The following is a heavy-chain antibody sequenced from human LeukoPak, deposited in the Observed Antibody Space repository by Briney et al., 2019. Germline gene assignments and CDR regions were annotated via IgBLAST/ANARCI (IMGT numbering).Heavy chain of an antibody. CDR1: GFTFSSYE. D-gene: IGHD6-19*01. CDR2: ISSSGSTI. J-gene: IGHJ4*02. CDR3: ARDPGDILVAGTFDY. Sequence: GESLRLSCAASGFTFSSYEMNWVRQAPGKGLEWVSYISSSGSTIYYADSVKGRFTISRDNAKNSLYLQMNSLRAEDTAFYYCARDPGDILVAGTFDYWGQGTLVTVSS. V-gene: IGHV3-48*03.